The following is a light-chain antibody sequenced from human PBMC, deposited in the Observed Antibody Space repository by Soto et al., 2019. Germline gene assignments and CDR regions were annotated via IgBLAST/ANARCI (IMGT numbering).Light chain of an antibody. CDR1: QSVNDY. CDR3: QQNNRYPWT. CDR2: RAS. J-gene: IGKJ1*01. Sequence: DIQMTPSPSTFSASVVDRVTITCRASQSVNDYLAWYRQKPGKAPNLLIYRASNLEIGVPSRFSGSGSGTEFTLTISSLQPDDFATYYCQQNNRYPWTFGQGTKVDIK. V-gene: IGKV1-5*03.